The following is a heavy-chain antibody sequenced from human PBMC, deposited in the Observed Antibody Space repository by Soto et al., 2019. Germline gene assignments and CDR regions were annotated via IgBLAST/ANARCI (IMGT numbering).Heavy chain of an antibody. CDR3: ARQIYDSDTGPNFQYYFDS. CDR1: GYSFAGYW. J-gene: IGHJ4*02. V-gene: IGHV5-10-1*01. CDR2: TDPSDSQT. D-gene: IGHD3-22*01. Sequence: RGESLKISCKGSGYSFAGYWITWVRQKPGKGLEWMGRTDPSDSQTYYSPSFRGHVTISATKSITTVFLQWSSPRASDTAMYYCARQIYDSDTGPNFQYYFDSWGQGTPVTVSS.